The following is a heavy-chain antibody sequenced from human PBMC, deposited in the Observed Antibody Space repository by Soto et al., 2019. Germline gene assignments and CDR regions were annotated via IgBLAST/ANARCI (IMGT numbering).Heavy chain of an antibody. CDR1: GFTFSSYS. J-gene: IGHJ6*03. CDR3: ARASMSYSTVKTWYRYYYYMDV. V-gene: IGHV3-21*01. D-gene: IGHD4-17*01. CDR2: ISSSSSYI. Sequence: GGSLRLSCAASGFTFSSYSMNWVRQAPGKGLEWVSSISSSSSYIYYADSVKGRFTISRDNAKNSLYLQMNSLRAEDTAVYYCARASMSYSTVKTWYRYYYYMDVWGKGTTVTVSS.